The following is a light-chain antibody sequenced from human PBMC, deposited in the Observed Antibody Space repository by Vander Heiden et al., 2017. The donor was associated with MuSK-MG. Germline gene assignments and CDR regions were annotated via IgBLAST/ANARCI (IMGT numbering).Light chain of an antibody. Sequence: EIVMTQSPATLSVSPGERATLSCRASPSVSSNLAWYQQKPGQAPRLLIYGASTRATGIPARFSGSGSGTEFTLTISSLQSEDFAVYYCQQYNNWPITLGQGTRLEIK. CDR3: QQYNNWPIT. CDR2: GAS. J-gene: IGKJ5*01. V-gene: IGKV3-15*01. CDR1: PSVSSN.